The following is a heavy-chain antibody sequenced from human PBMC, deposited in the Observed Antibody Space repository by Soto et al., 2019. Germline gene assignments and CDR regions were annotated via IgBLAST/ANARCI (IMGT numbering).Heavy chain of an antibody. CDR3: ARLGYCSGGSCYAPIGSYYFDY. CDR2: IYYSGST. V-gene: IGHV4-39*01. CDR1: GGSISSSSYY. Sequence: QLQLQESGPGLVKPSETLSLTCTVSGGSISSSSYYWGWIRQPPGKGLEWIGSIYYSGSTYYNPSLKSRVTISVDTSKNQFSLKLSSVTAADTAVYYCARLGYCSGGSCYAPIGSYYFDYWGQGTLVTVSS. J-gene: IGHJ4*02. D-gene: IGHD2-15*01.